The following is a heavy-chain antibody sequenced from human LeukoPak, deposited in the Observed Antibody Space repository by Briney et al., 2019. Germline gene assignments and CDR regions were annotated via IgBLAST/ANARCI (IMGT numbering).Heavy chain of an antibody. CDR3: ARKHNALNCFDP. D-gene: IGHD1-14*01. J-gene: IGHJ5*02. CDR1: GFTFTSYS. Sequence: GGSLRLSCAASGFTFTSYSMNWVRQAPGKGLEWVSSISSSGTYIYYANSVKRRFTISRDNAKNSLDLQMDSLRAEDTAVYYCARKHNALNCFDPWGQGTLVTVSS. V-gene: IGHV3-21*01. CDR2: ISSSGTYI.